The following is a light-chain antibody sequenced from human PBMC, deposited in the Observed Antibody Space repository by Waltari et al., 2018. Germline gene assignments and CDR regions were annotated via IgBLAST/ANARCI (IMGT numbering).Light chain of an antibody. Sequence: DIQMTQSPSSLSASVRDRVTITCQASQDISNYLNWYQQKPGKAPELLIYNASKLQTGVPSRFSGSGSGTDFTFTISSLQPEDFATYYCQQYDNLPITFGQGTRLDLK. J-gene: IGKJ5*01. CDR1: QDISNY. V-gene: IGKV1-33*01. CDR2: NAS. CDR3: QQYDNLPIT.